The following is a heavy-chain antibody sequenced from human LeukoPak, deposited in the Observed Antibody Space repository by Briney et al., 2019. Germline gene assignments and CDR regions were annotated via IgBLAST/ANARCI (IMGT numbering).Heavy chain of an antibody. CDR2: ISSSGSTI. V-gene: IGHV3-48*03. Sequence: PGGSLRLSCAASGFRFSTYGMSWVRQAPGKGLEWVSYISSSGSTIYYADSVKGRFTISRDNAKNSLYLQMNSLRAEDTAVYYCAELGITMIGGVWGKGTTVTISS. D-gene: IGHD3-10*02. CDR1: GFRFSTYG. J-gene: IGHJ6*04. CDR3: AELGITMIGGV.